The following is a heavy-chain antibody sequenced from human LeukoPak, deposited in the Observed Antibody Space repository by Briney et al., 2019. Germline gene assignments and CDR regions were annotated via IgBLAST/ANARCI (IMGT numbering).Heavy chain of an antibody. CDR2: INHSGST. CDR1: GGSFSGYY. V-gene: IGHV4-34*01. D-gene: IGHD4-17*01. Sequence: SETLSLTCAVYGGSFSGYYWSWIRQPPGKGLEWIGEINHSGSTNYNPSLKSRVTISVDTSKNQFSLKLSSVTAADTAVYYCARERGYGDCYFDYWGQGTLVTVSS. CDR3: ARERGYGDCYFDY. J-gene: IGHJ4*02.